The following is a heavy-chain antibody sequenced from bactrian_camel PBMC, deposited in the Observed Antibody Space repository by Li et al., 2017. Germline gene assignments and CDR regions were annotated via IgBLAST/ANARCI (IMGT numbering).Heavy chain of an antibody. CDR3: AAGVVAGPVLSSAAYKY. J-gene: IGHJ4*01. Sequence: HVQLVESGGGSVQAGESLRLSCASREYPRTMGWFRQAPGKKREGVAAIFTGSGGTHYSNSVNGRLTIARDNSKNAVYLQMNRLKPEDTGRYYCAAGVVAGPVLSSAAYKYWGQGTQVTVS. D-gene: IGHD1*01. CDR1: EYPRT. CDR2: IFTGSGGT. V-gene: IGHV3S1*01.